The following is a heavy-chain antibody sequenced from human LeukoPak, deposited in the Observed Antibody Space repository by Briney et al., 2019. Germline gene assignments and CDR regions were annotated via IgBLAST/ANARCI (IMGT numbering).Heavy chain of an antibody. CDR1: GFTFTDYN. CDR3: ARGADYMDV. J-gene: IGHJ6*03. Sequence: GGSLRLSCAASGFTFTDYNMNWVRQAPGKSLEWVSSITSDSRYKYYVDSVKGRFTISRDNAKNSLYLQMNNLRAEDTAFYYCARGADYMDVWGKGTTVTVSS. V-gene: IGHV3-21*04. CDR2: ITSDSRYK.